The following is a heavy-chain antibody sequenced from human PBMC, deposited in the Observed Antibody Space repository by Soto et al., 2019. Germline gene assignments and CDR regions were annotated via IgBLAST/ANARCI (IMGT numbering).Heavy chain of an antibody. D-gene: IGHD3-22*01. J-gene: IGHJ4*02. CDR2: ISYDGSNK. CDR1: GFTFSSYA. V-gene: IGHV3-30-3*01. Sequence: QPGGSLRLSCAASGFTFSSYAMHWVRQAPGKGLEWVAVISYDGSNKYYADSVKGRFTISRDNSKNTLYLQMNSLRAEDTAVYYCARDHGDSSGYSPQTILLEYYFDYWGQGTLVTVSS. CDR3: ARDHGDSSGYSPQTILLEYYFDY.